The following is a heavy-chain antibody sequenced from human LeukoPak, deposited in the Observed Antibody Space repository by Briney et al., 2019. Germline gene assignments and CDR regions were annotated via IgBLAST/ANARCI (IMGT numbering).Heavy chain of an antibody. CDR1: GYTFTDYY. D-gene: IGHD2-2*01. V-gene: IGHV1-2*02. Sequence: ASVKVSCKASGYTFTDYYMHWVRQAPGQGFEWMGWINPNDGDTNYAQKFQGRVTMTRDTSISTARMEVSRLRSDDTAVYYCARANFLYCSSSTCLFDYWGQGILVTVSS. CDR3: ARANFLYCSSSTCLFDY. J-gene: IGHJ4*02. CDR2: INPNDGDT.